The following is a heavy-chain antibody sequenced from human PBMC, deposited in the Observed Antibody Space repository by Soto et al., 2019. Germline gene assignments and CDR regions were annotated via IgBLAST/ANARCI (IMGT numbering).Heavy chain of an antibody. CDR1: GFSISDYY. V-gene: IGHV3-11*06. J-gene: IGHJ4*02. D-gene: IGHD3-3*01. CDR2: INSVGTYT. Sequence: QLQVVASGGGFVKPGGSLRLSCSVSGFSISDYYMSWIRQAPGKGLECVSYINSVGTYTEYANSVKGRFTISRDNAKNSLSLQMDNLRVEDTAMYYCVGGSRYYYFDQWGQGTLVTVSS. CDR3: VGGSRYYYFDQ.